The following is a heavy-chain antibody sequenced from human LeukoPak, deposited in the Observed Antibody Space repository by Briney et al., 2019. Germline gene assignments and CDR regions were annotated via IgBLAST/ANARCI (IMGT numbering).Heavy chain of an antibody. CDR1: GGSISSGGYS. V-gene: IGHV4-30-2*01. CDR3: ARSAKMGIAAAHVLIWFDP. J-gene: IGHJ5*02. CDR2: IYHSGST. Sequence: PSETLSLTCAVSGGSISSGGYSWSWIRQPPGKGLEWIGYIYHSGSTYYNPSLKSRVTISVDTSKNQFSLKLSSVTAADTAVYYCARSAKMGIAAAHVLIWFDPWGQGTLVTVSS. D-gene: IGHD6-13*01.